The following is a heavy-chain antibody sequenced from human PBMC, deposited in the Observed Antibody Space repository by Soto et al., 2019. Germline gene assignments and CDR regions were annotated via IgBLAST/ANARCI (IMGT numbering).Heavy chain of an antibody. V-gene: IGHV4-31*03. J-gene: IGHJ5*02. Sequence: SETLSVTCTGSGGSSSSCGYYWSWIRQHPGKGPEWSGYIYYSGRTYYNPSLKSRVTMSVDTSKNQFSLKLSSMTAADTAVYYCARSVDPPGQRTLVTVSS. CDR2: IYYSGRT. CDR3: ARSVDP. CDR1: GGSSSSCGYY.